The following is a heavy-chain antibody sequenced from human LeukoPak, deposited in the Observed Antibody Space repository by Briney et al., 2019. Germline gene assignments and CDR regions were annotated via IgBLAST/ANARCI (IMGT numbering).Heavy chain of an antibody. Sequence: GGSLRLSCAASGFTFSNFAMSWVRQAPGKGLEWVSAITNSGISTYYANSVKGRFTTSRDNSKNMLYLQMNSLRAEDTAVYYCAKGVLPRGDNWFDPWGQGTLVTVSS. D-gene: IGHD3-10*01. CDR2: ITNSGIST. V-gene: IGHV3-23*01. CDR1: GFTFSNFA. CDR3: AKGVLPRGDNWFDP. J-gene: IGHJ5*02.